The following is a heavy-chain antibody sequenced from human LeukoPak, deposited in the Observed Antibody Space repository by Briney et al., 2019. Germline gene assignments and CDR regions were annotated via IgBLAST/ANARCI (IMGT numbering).Heavy chain of an antibody. CDR3: ARVRRSADYEQQTTIDY. D-gene: IGHD1/OR15-1a*01. V-gene: IGHV4-59*12. CDR1: GGSISSYY. CDR2: IYYSGST. J-gene: IGHJ4*02. Sequence: SETLSLTCTVSGGSISSYYWSWIRQPPGKGLEWIGYIYYSGSTYYNPSLKSRVTISVDTSKNQFSLKLSSVTAADTAVYYCARVRRSADYEQQTTIDYWGQGTLVTVSS.